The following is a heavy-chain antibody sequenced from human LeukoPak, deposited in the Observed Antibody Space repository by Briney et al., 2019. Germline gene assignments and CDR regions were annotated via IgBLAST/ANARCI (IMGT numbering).Heavy chain of an antibody. D-gene: IGHD6-25*01. Sequence: WVKVSCKASVGTFSGYAISSVRQAPGQGLEGMGGIIPIFGTANYAQKFQGRVTITTEESSRTADMELSSPTSEDTAVHYSAIPSSGRPPENFQHWGQGTLVTVSS. CDR3: AIPSSGRPPENFQH. J-gene: IGHJ1*01. V-gene: IGHV1-69*05. CDR2: IIPIFGTA. CDR1: VGTFSGYA.